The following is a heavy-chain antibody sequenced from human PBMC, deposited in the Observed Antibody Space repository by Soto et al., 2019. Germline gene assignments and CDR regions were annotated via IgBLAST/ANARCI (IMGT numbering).Heavy chain of an antibody. V-gene: IGHV1-18*01. D-gene: IGHD1-1*01. Sequence: ASVKVSCKASGYTFTIYGISWVLQAPGQGLEWMGWISAYNGNTNYAQKLQGRVTMTTDTSTSTAYMELRSLRSDDTAVYYCATETTGITYLWYYYYYYMYVCGKGTSVIVSS. J-gene: IGHJ6*03. CDR2: ISAYNGNT. CDR1: GYTFTIYG. CDR3: ATETTGITYLWYYYYYYMYV.